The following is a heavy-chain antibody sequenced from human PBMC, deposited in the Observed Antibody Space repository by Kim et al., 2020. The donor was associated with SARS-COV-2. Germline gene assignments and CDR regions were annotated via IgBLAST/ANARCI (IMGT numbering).Heavy chain of an antibody. CDR1: GYTFTSYG. CDR2: ISAYNGNT. Sequence: ASVKVSCKASGYTFTSYGISWVRQAPGQGLEWMGWISAYNGNTNYAQKLQGRVTMTTDTSTSTAYMELRSLRSDDTAVYYCARAERVGYSYGRLDYWGQGTLVTFSS. J-gene: IGHJ4*02. CDR3: ARAERVGYSYGRLDY. D-gene: IGHD5-18*01. V-gene: IGHV1-18*01.